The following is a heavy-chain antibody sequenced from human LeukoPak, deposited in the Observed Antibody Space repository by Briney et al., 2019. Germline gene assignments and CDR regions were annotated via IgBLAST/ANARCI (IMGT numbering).Heavy chain of an antibody. CDR1: GGSISSSTYY. CDR3: ARRNYGSGSLNRGWFDP. Sequence: PSETLSLTCTVSGGSISSSTYYWGWIRQPPGKGLEWIGSFYYGGGTYYNPSLKSRVTISVDTSKNQFSLKLSSVTAADTAVYYCARRNYGSGSLNRGWFDPWGQGTLVTVSS. D-gene: IGHD3-10*01. CDR2: FYYGGGT. J-gene: IGHJ5*02. V-gene: IGHV4-39*01.